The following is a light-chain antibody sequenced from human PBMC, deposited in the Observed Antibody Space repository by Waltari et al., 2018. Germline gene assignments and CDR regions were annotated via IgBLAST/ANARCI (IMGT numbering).Light chain of an antibody. Sequence: QSALTQPASVSGSPGQSITISCTGTSNDADGYNYIPWYQQHPGKAPKLMIYDVSNRPSGVSNRFSGSKSGNTASLTISGLQAEDEGNYYCSSYTSSTLVVFGGGTNLTVL. V-gene: IGLV2-14*03. CDR3: SSYTSSTLVV. J-gene: IGLJ2*01. CDR1: SNDADGYNY. CDR2: DVS.